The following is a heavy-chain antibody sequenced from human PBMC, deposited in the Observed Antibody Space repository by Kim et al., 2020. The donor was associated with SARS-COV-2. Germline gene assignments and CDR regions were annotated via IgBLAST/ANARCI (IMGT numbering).Heavy chain of an antibody. CDR2: INAGNGYT. CDR1: GYIFTNYA. Sequence: ASVKVSCKASGYIFTNYAIHWVRQALGQRLEWMGWINAGNGYTKYSQKFQGRITITRDTSASTTYMELSSLISEDTAVYYCARGPGESSSRNYYMDVWGKETTVTVSS. J-gene: IGHJ6*03. V-gene: IGHV1-3*01. D-gene: IGHD6-13*01. CDR3: ARGPGESSSRNYYMDV.